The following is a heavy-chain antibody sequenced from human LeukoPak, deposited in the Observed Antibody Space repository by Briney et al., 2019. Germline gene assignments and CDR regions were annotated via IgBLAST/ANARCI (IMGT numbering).Heavy chain of an antibody. Sequence: GGSLRLSCAASGFTFSSYWLSWVRQAPGKGLEWVANIKQDGSEKYYVDSVKGRFTISRDNAKNSLYLQMNSLRAEDTAVYYCARVLGNVVVPAAPYYMDVWGKGTTVTVSS. CDR1: GFTFSSYW. J-gene: IGHJ6*03. D-gene: IGHD2-2*01. CDR2: IKQDGSEK. V-gene: IGHV3-7*03. CDR3: ARVLGNVVVPAAPYYMDV.